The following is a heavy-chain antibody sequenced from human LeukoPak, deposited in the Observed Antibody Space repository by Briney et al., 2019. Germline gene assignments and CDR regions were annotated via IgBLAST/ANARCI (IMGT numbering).Heavy chain of an antibody. CDR1: GFTFSSYA. CDR3: ARDLQAAAGTSGFDY. J-gene: IGHJ4*02. D-gene: IGHD6-13*01. Sequence: PGRSLRLSCAASGFTFSSYAMHWVRQAPAKGLEWVAVISYDGSNKYYADSVKGRFTISRDNSKNTLYLQMNSLRAEDTAVYYCARDLQAAAGTSGFDYWGQGTLVTVSS. V-gene: IGHV3-30*04. CDR2: ISYDGSNK.